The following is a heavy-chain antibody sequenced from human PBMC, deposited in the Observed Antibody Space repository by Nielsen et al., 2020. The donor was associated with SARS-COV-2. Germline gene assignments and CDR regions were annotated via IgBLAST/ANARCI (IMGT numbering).Heavy chain of an antibody. CDR3: AGGADFWSGTQKYYMDV. CDR1: GFTFNTYT. J-gene: IGHJ6*03. Sequence: GESLKISCAASGFTFNTYTMNWVRRAPGKGLEWVSYISSKSGTKYYADSVKGRFAVSRDNAENTVVLQIHSLRVEDTAVYYCAGGADFWSGTQKYYMDVWGKGTTVTVSS. D-gene: IGHD3-3*01. CDR2: ISSKSGTK. V-gene: IGHV3-48*04.